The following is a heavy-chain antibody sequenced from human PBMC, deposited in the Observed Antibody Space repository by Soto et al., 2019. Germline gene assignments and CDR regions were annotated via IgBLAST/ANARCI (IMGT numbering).Heavy chain of an antibody. Sequence: SETLSLTCAVYGGSFSGYYWNWIRQPPGKGLEWIGEIDHSGSTKYNPSLKSRVTISVDTSKNQFSLKVSSVSAADTAVYYCARDLGLRSAGDLYYYYMDVWGKGTTVTVSS. D-gene: IGHD5-12*01. CDR3: ARDLGLRSAGDLYYYYMDV. CDR1: GGSFSGYY. V-gene: IGHV4-34*01. J-gene: IGHJ6*03. CDR2: IDHSGST.